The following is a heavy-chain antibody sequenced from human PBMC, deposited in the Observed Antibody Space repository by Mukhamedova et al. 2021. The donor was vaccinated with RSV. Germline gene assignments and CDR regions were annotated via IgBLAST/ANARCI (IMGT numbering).Heavy chain of an antibody. J-gene: IGHJ4*02. Sequence: GQGLEWMGRINPNSGGTNYAQKFQGRVTMTRDTSINTAYMELSRLTSDDPAEFYCARSPPQYYFDNWGQGTLVTVSP. V-gene: IGHV1-2*06. CDR2: INPNSGGT. CDR3: ARSPPQYYFDN.